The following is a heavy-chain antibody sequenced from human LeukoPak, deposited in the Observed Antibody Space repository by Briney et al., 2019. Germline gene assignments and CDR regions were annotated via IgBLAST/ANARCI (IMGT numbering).Heavy chain of an antibody. CDR2: ISAYTDKT. V-gene: IGHV1-18*01. D-gene: IGHD3-9*01. CDR3: ARALLNAFDI. CDR1: GYAFNNYG. Sequence: ASVKVSCKASGYAFNNYGFNWVRQAPGQGLEWAGWISAYTDKTNYAERFKDRVTMTTDTSTNTSYMELRSLRSDDTAVYYCARALLNAFDIWGQGTMVTVSS. J-gene: IGHJ3*02.